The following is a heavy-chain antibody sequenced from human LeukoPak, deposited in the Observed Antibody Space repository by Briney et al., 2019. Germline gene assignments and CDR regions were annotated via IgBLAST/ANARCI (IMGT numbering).Heavy chain of an antibody. D-gene: IGHD6-6*01. J-gene: IGHJ4*02. CDR3: ARGVAARFDY. Sequence: SETLSLTCAVYGGSFSGYYWSWIRQPPEKGLEWIGEINHSGSTNYNPSLKSRVTISVDTSKNQFSLKLSSVTAADTAVYYCARGVAARFDYWGQGTLVTVSS. CDR2: INHSGST. CDR1: GGSFSGYY. V-gene: IGHV4-34*01.